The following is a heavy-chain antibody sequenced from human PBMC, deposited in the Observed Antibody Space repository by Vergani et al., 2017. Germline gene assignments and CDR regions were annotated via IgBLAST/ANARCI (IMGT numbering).Heavy chain of an antibody. J-gene: IGHJ3*02. CDR1: GGSISSGGYS. Sequence: QLQLQESGSGLVKPSQTLSLTCAVSGGSISSGGYSWSWIRQPPGKGLEWIGYIYHSGSTYYNPSLKSRVTISVDRSKNQFSLKLSSVTAADTAVYYCARDVGHPVVGAFDIWGQGTMVTVSS. CDR2: IYHSGST. CDR3: ARDVGHPVVGAFDI. D-gene: IGHD2-15*01. V-gene: IGHV4-30-2*01.